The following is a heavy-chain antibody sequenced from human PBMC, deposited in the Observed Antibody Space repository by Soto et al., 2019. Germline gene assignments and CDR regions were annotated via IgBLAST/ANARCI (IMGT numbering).Heavy chain of an antibody. CDR3: ARGAASSGWYWCDY. Sequence: GGSLRLSCAASGFTFSSYAMHWVRQAPGKGLEWVAVISYDGSNKYYADSVKGRFTISRDNSKNTLYLQMNSLRAEDTAVYYCARGAASSGWYWCDYWGQGT. D-gene: IGHD6-19*01. J-gene: IGHJ4*02. V-gene: IGHV3-30-3*01. CDR1: GFTFSSYA. CDR2: ISYDGSNK.